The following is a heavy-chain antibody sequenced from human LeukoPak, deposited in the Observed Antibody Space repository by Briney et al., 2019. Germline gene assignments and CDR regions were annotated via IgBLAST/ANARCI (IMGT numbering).Heavy chain of an antibody. V-gene: IGHV3-30-3*01. Sequence: GGSLRLSCAASGFTFSSYAMHWVRQAPGKGLEWVAVISYDGSNKYYADSVKGRFTISRDNSKNTLYLQMNSLRAEDTAVYYCARDLGYCTNGVCTYYFDYWGQGTLVTVSS. CDR2: ISYDGSNK. J-gene: IGHJ4*02. D-gene: IGHD2-8*01. CDR1: GFTFSSYA. CDR3: ARDLGYCTNGVCTYYFDY.